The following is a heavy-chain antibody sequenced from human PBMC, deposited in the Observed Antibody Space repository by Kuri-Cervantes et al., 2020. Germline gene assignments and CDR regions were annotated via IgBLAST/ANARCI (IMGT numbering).Heavy chain of an antibody. CDR1: GGSISSGGYY. J-gene: IGHJ4*02. CDR2: IYYSGST. V-gene: IGHV4-31*02. Sequence: SCTVSGGSISSGGYYWSWIRQHPGKGLEWIGYIYYSGSTYYNPSLKSRVTISVDTSKNQFSLKLSSVTAADTAVYYCARGYSSSWYKDWGQGTLVTVSS. D-gene: IGHD6-13*01. CDR3: ARGYSSSWYKD.